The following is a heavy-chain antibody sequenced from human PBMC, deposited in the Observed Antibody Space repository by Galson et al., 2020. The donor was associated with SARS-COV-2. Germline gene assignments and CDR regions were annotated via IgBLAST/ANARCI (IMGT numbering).Heavy chain of an antibody. V-gene: IGHV3-23*01. CDR3: AKDSHTLFWSGYSAFDY. CDR2: ISGSGGST. J-gene: IGHJ4*02. Sequence: GESLKISCAASGFTFSSYAMSWVRQAPGKGLEWVSAISGSGGSTYYADSVKGRFTISRDNSKNTLYLQMNSLRAEDTAVYYCAKDSHTLFWSGYSAFDYWGQGTLVTVSS. CDR1: GFTFSSYA. D-gene: IGHD3-3*01.